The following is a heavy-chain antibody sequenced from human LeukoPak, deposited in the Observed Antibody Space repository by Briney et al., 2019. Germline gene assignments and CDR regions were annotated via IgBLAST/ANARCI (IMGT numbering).Heavy chain of an antibody. D-gene: IGHD3-9*01. CDR2: ILGSGGST. CDR3: AKWGDYDVLTGYYVPDY. Sequence: PGASLRLSCAASGFTFSNYAMSWVRQAPGKGLEWVSAILGSGGSTYYADSVKGRFTVSRDNSKSTLYLQTNSLRAEDTALYYCAKWGDYDVLTGYYVPDYWGQGTLVTVSS. V-gene: IGHV3-23*01. CDR1: GFTFSNYA. J-gene: IGHJ4*02.